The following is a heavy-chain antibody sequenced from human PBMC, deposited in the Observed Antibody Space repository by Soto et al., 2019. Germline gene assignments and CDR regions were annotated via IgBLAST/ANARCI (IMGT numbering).Heavy chain of an antibody. CDR2: FYYSGSP. CDR1: GDSIRSSSHY. V-gene: IGHV4-39*01. J-gene: IGHJ1*01. D-gene: IGHD2-8*01. CDR3: YINGF. Sequence: QVQLQESGPGLVKPSETLSLTCTVSGDSIRSSSHYWAWNRQPPGKGLEWIGGFYYSGSPYYNPSLKSLVTMSVDTSKNQFSLNLNSVTAADTAVYYCYINGFWGQGTLVTVSS.